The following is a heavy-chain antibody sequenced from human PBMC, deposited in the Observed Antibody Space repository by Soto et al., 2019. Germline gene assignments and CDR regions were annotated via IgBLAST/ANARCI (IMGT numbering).Heavy chain of an antibody. CDR1: GYTFTSYG. V-gene: IGHV1-18*01. CDR2: ISAYNGNT. D-gene: IGHD3-22*01. Sequence: ASAKVSCTASGYTFTSYGISWVRQAPGQGLEWMGWISAYNGNTNYAQKLQGRVTMTTDTSTSTAYMELRSLRSDDTAVYYCARGLGNDYDSHNWFDPWGQGTLVTVSS. CDR3: ARGLGNDYDSHNWFDP. J-gene: IGHJ5*02.